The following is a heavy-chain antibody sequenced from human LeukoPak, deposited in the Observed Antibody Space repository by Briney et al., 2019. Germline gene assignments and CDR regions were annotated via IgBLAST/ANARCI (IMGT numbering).Heavy chain of an antibody. CDR2: IYHSGST. CDR1: GGSISSGGYS. J-gene: IGHJ4*02. CDR3: ARGGIPDY. D-gene: IGHD2-21*01. V-gene: IGHV4-30-2*01. Sequence: SQTLSLTCAVSGGSISSGGYSWSWIRQPPGKGLEWIGYIYHSGSTYYNPSLKSRVTISVDRSKNQFSLKLSSLTAADTAVYYCARGGIPDYWGQGILVTVSS.